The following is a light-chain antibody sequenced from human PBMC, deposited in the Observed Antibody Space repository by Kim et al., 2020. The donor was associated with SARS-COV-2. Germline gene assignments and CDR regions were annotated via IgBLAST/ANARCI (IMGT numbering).Light chain of an antibody. Sequence: GQSITIACTGTSSDVGSYNLVSWYQQHPGKAPKLMIYEVSKRPSGVSNRFSGSKSGNTASLTISGLQAEDEADYYCCSYAGSSTWVFGRGTQLPS. CDR2: EVS. J-gene: IGLJ3*02. CDR1: SSDVGSYNL. CDR3: CSYAGSSTWV. V-gene: IGLV2-23*02.